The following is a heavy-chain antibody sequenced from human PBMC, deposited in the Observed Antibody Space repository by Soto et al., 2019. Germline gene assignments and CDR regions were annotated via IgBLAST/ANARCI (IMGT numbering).Heavy chain of an antibody. CDR1: GGSISSGVYY. V-gene: IGHV4-61*08. D-gene: IGHD3-3*01. Sequence: SETLSLTCTVSGGSISSGVYYWSWIRQHPGKGLEWIGYIYYSGSTNYNPSLKSRVTISVDTSKNQFSLKLSSVTAADTAVYYCARIIITIFGVVTSFDPWGQGTLVTVSS. CDR3: ARIIITIFGVVTSFDP. CDR2: IYYSGST. J-gene: IGHJ5*02.